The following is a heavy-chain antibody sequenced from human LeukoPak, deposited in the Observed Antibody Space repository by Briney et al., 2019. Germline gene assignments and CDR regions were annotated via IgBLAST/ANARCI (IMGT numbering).Heavy chain of an antibody. CDR2: IKQDGSEK. V-gene: IGHV3-7*03. CDR1: GFTFSSYW. Sequence: PGGSLRLSCAASGFTFSSYWMSWVRQAPGKGLEWVANIKQDGSEKYYVDSVKGRFTISRDNAKNSLYLQMNSLRAEDTAVYYCARDGYSSGWYEDYFDYWGQGTLVTVSS. CDR3: ARDGYSSGWYEDYFDY. J-gene: IGHJ4*02. D-gene: IGHD6-19*01.